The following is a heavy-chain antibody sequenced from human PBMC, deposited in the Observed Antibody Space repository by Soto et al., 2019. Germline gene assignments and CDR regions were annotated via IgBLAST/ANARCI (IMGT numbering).Heavy chain of an antibody. V-gene: IGHV1-69*08. CDR1: GGTFSSYT. D-gene: IGHD6-19*01. CDR3: SRDVRASIAVEYSYWYSDR. CDR2: LIPILGIA. J-gene: IGHJ2*01. Sequence: QVQLVQSGAEVKKPGSSVKVSCKASGGTFSSYTISWVRQAPGQGIEWLGRLIPILGIAYSAQKFQGRVPITADKSRSTAYMERGSLSSEGTAVYYCSRDVRASIAVEYSYWYSDRWGRGTLVTFSS.